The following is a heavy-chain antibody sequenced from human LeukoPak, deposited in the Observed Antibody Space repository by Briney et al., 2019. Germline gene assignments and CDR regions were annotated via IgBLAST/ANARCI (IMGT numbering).Heavy chain of an antibody. D-gene: IGHD1-26*01. Sequence: SETLSLTCTVSGYSISSGYYWGWIRQPPGKGLEWIGSIYHSGSTYYNPSLKSRVTISVDTSKNQFSLKLSSVTAADTAVYYCARDLGEWELLYWFDPWGQGTLVIVSS. CDR3: ARDLGEWELLYWFDP. V-gene: IGHV4-38-2*02. CDR1: GYSISSGYY. J-gene: IGHJ5*02. CDR2: IYHSGST.